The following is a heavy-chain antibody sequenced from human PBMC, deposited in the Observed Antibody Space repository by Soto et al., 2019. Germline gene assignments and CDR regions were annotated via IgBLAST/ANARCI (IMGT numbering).Heavy chain of an antibody. V-gene: IGHV3-33*01. CDR3: ARDWSEGYSSSWIDY. CDR2: IWYDGSNK. J-gene: IGHJ4*02. D-gene: IGHD6-13*01. CDR1: GFTFSSYG. Sequence: GGSLRLSCAASGFTFSSYGMHWVRQAPGKGLEWVAVIWYDGSNKYYADSVKGRFTISRDNSKNTLYLQMNSLRAEDTAVYYCARDWSEGYSSSWIDYWGQGTLVTVSS.